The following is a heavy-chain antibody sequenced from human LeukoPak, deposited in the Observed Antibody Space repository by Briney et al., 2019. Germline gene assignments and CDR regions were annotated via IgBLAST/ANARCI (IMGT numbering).Heavy chain of an antibody. J-gene: IGHJ6*02. D-gene: IGHD3-9*01. Sequence: ASVKVSCKASGYTFTGYYMHWVRQATGQGLEWMGWMNPNSGNTGYAQKFQGRVTMTRNTSISTAYMELSSLRSEDTAVYYCARVHTTYYDILTGYYYYYYYGMDVWGQGTTVTVSS. V-gene: IGHV1-8*02. CDR1: GYTFTGYY. CDR2: MNPNSGNT. CDR3: ARVHTTYYDILTGYYYYYYYGMDV.